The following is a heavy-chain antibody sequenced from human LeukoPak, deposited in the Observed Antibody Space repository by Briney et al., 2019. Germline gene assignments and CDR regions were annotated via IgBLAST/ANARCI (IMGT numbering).Heavy chain of an antibody. Sequence: GGSLRLSCAAAGFPFSSYGMHWVRQAPGKGREWVAAISNDGNNKFYADSVKGRFTISRDNPTNTMTLPMNSLRAEDTALYYCARAPYYDSSGSGGGVAFDIWGQGTMVTVSS. CDR2: ISNDGNNK. J-gene: IGHJ3*02. CDR1: GFPFSSYG. D-gene: IGHD3-22*01. V-gene: IGHV3-30*03. CDR3: ARAPYYDSSGSGGGVAFDI.